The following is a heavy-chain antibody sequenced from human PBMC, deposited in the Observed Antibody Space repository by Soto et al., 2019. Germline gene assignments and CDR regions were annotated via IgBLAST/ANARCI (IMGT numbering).Heavy chain of an antibody. CDR3: AKVQEFCGFNCYIVDS. CDR2: ISSSGGRT. CDR1: GFTFSNSA. D-gene: IGHD2-21*02. Sequence: GGSLRLSCVASGFTFSNSAMSWVRHVPGKGLEWAAGISSSGGRTNYADSVKGRFTISRDNSKDTLYLQMNSLRAEDTALYYCAKVQEFCGFNCYIVDSWGQGVLVTVSS. J-gene: IGHJ4*02. V-gene: IGHV3-23*01.